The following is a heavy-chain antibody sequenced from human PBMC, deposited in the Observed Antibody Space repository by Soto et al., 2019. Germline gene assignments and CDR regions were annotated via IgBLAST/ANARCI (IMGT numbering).Heavy chain of an antibody. CDR3: TRGALSYELWRSPFNGCMDV. D-gene: IGHD3-3*01. CDR2: INHSGST. Sequence: SETLSLTCAVYGGSFSDYSWNWNWIRQPPGKGLEWSGEINHSGSTSHNPSLKSRVTLSLDTSKNQFSLILTSVTAADTAVYYCTRGALSYELWRSPFNGCMDVWGQGTLVNVSS. CDR1: GGSFSDYSWN. J-gene: IGHJ6*02. V-gene: IGHV4-34*01.